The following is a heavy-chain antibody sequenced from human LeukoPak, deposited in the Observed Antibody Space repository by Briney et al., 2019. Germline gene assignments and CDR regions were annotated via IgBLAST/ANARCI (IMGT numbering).Heavy chain of an antibody. CDR2: IYYSGST. V-gene: IGHV4-31*03. J-gene: IGHJ5*02. Sequence: SRTLSLTCTVSGGSISSGGYYWSWIRQHPGKGLEWIGYIYYSGSTYYNPSLKSRVTISVDTSKNQSSLKLSSVTAADTAVYYCARGGDYGDHTAWFDPWGQGTLVTVSS. CDR1: GGSISSGGYY. D-gene: IGHD4-17*01. CDR3: ARGGDYGDHTAWFDP.